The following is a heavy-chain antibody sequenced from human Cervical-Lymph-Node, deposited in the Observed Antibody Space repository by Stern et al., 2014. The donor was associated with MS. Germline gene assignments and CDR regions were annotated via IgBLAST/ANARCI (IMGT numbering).Heavy chain of an antibody. CDR3: ARDRTATGYSSGWYPSD. Sequence: QMQLVQSGAEVKKPGASVKVSCKASGYIFTGYYMHWVRQAPGQGLEWMGWINPKSGGTSYAQKFQGRVTMTRDTSISTAYMELTRLTSDDTAVYYCARDRTATGYSSGWYPSDWAQGSLVTVSS. V-gene: IGHV1-2*02. D-gene: IGHD6-19*01. J-gene: IGHJ1*01. CDR2: INPKSGGT. CDR1: GYIFTGYY.